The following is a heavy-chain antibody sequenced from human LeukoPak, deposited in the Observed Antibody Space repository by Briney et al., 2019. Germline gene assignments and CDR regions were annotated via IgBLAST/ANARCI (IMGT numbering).Heavy chain of an antibody. Sequence: KPSETLSLTCTVSGGSISTYYWSCIRQPPGKGLEWIGYISYSGSTNYNPSLKSRVTISIDTSKNQLSLKLSSVTAADTAVYYCARHGRDYGSGNPMDVWGQGTTVTVSS. CDR1: GGSISTYY. J-gene: IGHJ6*02. V-gene: IGHV4-59*08. D-gene: IGHD3-10*01. CDR2: ISYSGST. CDR3: ARHGRDYGSGNPMDV.